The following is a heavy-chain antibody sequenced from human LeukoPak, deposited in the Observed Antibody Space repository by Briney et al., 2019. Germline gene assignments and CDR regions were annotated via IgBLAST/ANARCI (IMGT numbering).Heavy chain of an antibody. J-gene: IGHJ6*03. CDR1: GYTFATFG. CDR2: ISGYDANT. Sequence: ASVKVSCKASGYTFATFGISWVRQAPGQGLEWIGWISGYDANTNYAQKFQGRVTMTTDTSTSTAYMELRSLRSDDTAVYYCARDSKLYSGSSWDCYNYMDVWGEGTTVTVSS. V-gene: IGHV1-18*01. D-gene: IGHD6-6*01. CDR3: ARDSKLYSGSSWDCYNYMDV.